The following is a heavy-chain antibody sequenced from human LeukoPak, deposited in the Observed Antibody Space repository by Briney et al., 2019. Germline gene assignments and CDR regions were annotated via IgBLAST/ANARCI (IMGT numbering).Heavy chain of an antibody. CDR3: ARHSGDGKHNWFDP. V-gene: IGHV4-34*01. CDR1: GGSFSGYY. Sequence: SETLSLTCAVYGGSFSGYYWSWIRQPPGKGLEWIGEINHSGSTNYNPSLKSRVTISVDTSKNQFSLKLSSVTAADTAVYYCARHSGDGKHNWFDPWGQGTLVTVSS. J-gene: IGHJ5*02. D-gene: IGHD5-24*01. CDR2: INHSGST.